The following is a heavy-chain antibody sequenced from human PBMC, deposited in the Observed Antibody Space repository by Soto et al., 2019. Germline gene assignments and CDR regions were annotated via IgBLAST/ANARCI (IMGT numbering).Heavy chain of an antibody. D-gene: IGHD3-10*01. CDR3: AHCLTLMVRGDSLNWFDP. J-gene: IGHJ5*02. CDR1: GFSLSTSGVG. CDR2: IYWDDDK. Sequence: QITLKESGPTLVKPTQTLTLTCTFSGFSLSTSGVGVGWIRQPPGKALEWLALIYWDDDKRYSPSLKSRLTITKDTSKNQVVLTMTNMDPVDTATYYCAHCLTLMVRGDSLNWFDPWGQGTLVTVSS. V-gene: IGHV2-5*02.